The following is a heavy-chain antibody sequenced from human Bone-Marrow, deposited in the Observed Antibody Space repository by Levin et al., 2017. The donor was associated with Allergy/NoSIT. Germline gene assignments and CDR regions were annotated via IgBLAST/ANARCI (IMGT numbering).Heavy chain of an antibody. Sequence: PGGSLRLSCAASGFTFSSYSMNWVRQAPGKGLEWVSYISSSSSTIYYADSVKGRFTISRDNAKNSLYLQMNSLRDEDTAVYYCARDQGSPYYYGSGSYYPQYYFDYWGQGTLVTVSS. D-gene: IGHD3-10*01. CDR1: GFTFSSYS. CDR3: ARDQGSPYYYGSGSYYPQYYFDY. V-gene: IGHV3-48*02. J-gene: IGHJ4*02. CDR2: ISSSSSTI.